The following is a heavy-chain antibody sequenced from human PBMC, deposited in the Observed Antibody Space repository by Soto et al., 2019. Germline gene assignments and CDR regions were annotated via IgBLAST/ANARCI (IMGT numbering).Heavy chain of an antibody. J-gene: IGHJ4*02. D-gene: IGHD3-22*01. CDR2: VSSSSTI. Sequence: GGSLRLSCAASGFTFSSYAMSWVRQAPGKGLEWVSAVSSSSTIYYADSVKGRFTISRDNAKNSLYLQMNSLRDEDTAVYYCARGLYYYDSSGYWGYWGQGTLVTVSS. V-gene: IGHV3-48*02. CDR1: GFTFSSYA. CDR3: ARGLYYYDSSGYWGY.